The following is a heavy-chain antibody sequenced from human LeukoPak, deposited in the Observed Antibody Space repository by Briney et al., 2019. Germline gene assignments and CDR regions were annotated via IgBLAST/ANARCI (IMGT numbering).Heavy chain of an antibody. CDR1: GFAFSSHW. CDR3: TRDLMDYDYGDKGGNY. CDR2: INSDGSNT. J-gene: IGHJ4*02. D-gene: IGHD4-23*01. Sequence: PGGSLRLSCAASGFAFSSHWMHWVRQVPGKGLVWVSRINSDGSNTIYADSVEGRFTMSRDNAKNTLYLQMNSLRAEDTAVYYCTRDLMDYDYGDKGGNYWGQGTLVTVSS. V-gene: IGHV3-74*01.